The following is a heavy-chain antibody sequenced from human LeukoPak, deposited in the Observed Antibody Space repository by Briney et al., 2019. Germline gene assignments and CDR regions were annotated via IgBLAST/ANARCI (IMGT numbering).Heavy chain of an antibody. CDR1: GFTFSRYE. V-gene: IGHV3-48*03. CDR3: ARDSSLGGVRDY. J-gene: IGHJ4*02. CDR2: ISSSGSTI. D-gene: IGHD3-16*01. Sequence: GESLRLSCAASGFTFSRYEMNWIRQAPGKGLEWVSYISSSGSTIYYADSVKGRFTISRDNAKNSLYLQMNSLRAEDTAVYYCARDSSLGGVRDYWGQGPLVTVSS.